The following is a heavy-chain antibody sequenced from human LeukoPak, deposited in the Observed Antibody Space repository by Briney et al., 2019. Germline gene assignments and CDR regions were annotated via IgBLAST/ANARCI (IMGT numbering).Heavy chain of an antibody. D-gene: IGHD3-10*01. CDR2: IIPIFDTA. J-gene: IGHJ4*02. CDR1: GGTFSNYA. Sequence: SVKVSCKASGGTFSNYAISWVRQAPGQGPEWLGGIIPIFDTATYAQKFQGRVTITADESTSTVYMGLSSLRSEDTAVYYCATHNYLDYYGSGSYPYLDYWGQGTLVTVSS. V-gene: IGHV1-69*13. CDR3: ATHNYLDYYGSGSYPYLDY.